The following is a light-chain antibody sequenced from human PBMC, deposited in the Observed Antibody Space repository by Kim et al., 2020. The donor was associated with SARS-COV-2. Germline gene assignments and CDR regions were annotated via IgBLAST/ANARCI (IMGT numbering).Light chain of an antibody. CDR1: QSISSY. CDR3: QQSYSTLLT. CDR2: AAS. J-gene: IGKJ1*01. V-gene: IGKV1-39*01. Sequence: ASVGDRVTITCRASQSISSYLNLYQQKPGKAPKLLIYAASRLQSGVPSRFSGSGSGTDFTLTISSLQPEDFATYYCQQSYSTLLTFGQGTKVDIK.